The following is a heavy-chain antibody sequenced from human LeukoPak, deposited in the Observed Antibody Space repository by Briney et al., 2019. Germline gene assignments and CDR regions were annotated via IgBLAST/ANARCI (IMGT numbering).Heavy chain of an antibody. V-gene: IGHV3-9*01. CDR2: ISWNSGSI. J-gene: IGHJ5*02. CDR3: AKVNPYYYDSSGYQQGWFDP. D-gene: IGHD3-22*01. CDR1: GFTFSTYA. Sequence: GGSLRLSCAASGFTFSTYAMHWVRQAPGKGLEWVSGISWNSGSIGYADSVKGRFTISRDNAKNSLYLQMNSLRAEDTALYYCAKVNPYYYDSSGYQQGWFDPWGQGTLVTVSS.